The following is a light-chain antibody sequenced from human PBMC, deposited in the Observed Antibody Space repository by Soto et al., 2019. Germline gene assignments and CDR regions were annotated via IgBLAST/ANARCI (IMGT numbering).Light chain of an antibody. J-gene: IGLJ1*01. CDR3: CSYTSSTTYV. CDR2: AVT. V-gene: IGLV2-14*01. Sequence: QSALAQPASVSGSPGQSSTISCTGTSSDVGGYNYVSWYQQHPGKAPKLIIYAVTNRPSGVSIRFSGSKSGNTASLTISGLQAEDEADYYCCSYTSSTTYVFGPGTKVTVL. CDR1: SSDVGGYNY.